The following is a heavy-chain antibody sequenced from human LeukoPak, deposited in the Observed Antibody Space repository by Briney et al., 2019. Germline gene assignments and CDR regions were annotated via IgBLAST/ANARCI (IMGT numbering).Heavy chain of an antibody. CDR3: ARDPGHYYGSGSSETLDASDI. V-gene: IGHV4-38-2*02. J-gene: IGHJ3*02. D-gene: IGHD3-10*01. Sequence: KASETLSLTCTVSGYSISSGYYWGWIRQPPGKGLEWIGSIYHSGSTYYNPSLKSRVTISVDTSKNQFSLKLSSVTAADTAVYYCARDPGHYYGSGSSETLDASDIWGQGTMVTVSS. CDR1: GYSISSGYY. CDR2: IYHSGST.